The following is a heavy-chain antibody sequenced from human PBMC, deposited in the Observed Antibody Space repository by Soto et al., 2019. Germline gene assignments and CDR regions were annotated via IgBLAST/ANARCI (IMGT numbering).Heavy chain of an antibody. Sequence: EVQLVESGGGLVQPGDSLRLSCAASGFTIGAYGCQWVRQAPGKALEYISAISSYGVNIYYANSVKGRFIISRDNSKNTLYIQMGSLRADDMGVYYCARDVGSGNYYKGVYYYYYMDVWGKGTTVTVSS. V-gene: IGHV3-64*01. CDR3: ARDVGSGNYYKGVYYYYYMDV. CDR1: GFTIGAYG. D-gene: IGHD3-10*01. J-gene: IGHJ6*03. CDR2: ISSYGVNI.